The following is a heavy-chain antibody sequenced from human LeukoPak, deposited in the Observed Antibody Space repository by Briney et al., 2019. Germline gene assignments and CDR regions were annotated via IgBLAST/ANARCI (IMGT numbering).Heavy chain of an antibody. V-gene: IGHV3-30-3*01. CDR1: GFTFSSYA. Sequence: PGGSLRLSCAASGFTFSSYAMHWVRQAPGKGLEWVAVISYDGSNKYYADSVKGRFTISRDNSKNTLYLQMNSLRAEDTAVYYCAKDPGAVAGTGLVWGQGTLVTVSS. CDR2: ISYDGSNK. J-gene: IGHJ4*02. D-gene: IGHD6-19*01. CDR3: AKDPGAVAGTGLV.